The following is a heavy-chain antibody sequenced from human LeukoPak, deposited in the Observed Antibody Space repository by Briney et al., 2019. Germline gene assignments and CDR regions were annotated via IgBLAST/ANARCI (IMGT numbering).Heavy chain of an antibody. CDR2: ISSSSSYI. V-gene: IGHV3-21*01. J-gene: IGHJ1*01. Sequence: PGGSLRLSCAASGFTFSSYSMNWVRQAPGKGLEWVSSISSSSSYIYYADSVKGRFTISRDNAKNSLYPQMNSLRAEDTAVYYCARELGSYGDYGRYFQHWGQGTLVTVSS. CDR1: GFTFSSYS. D-gene: IGHD4-17*01. CDR3: ARELGSYGDYGRYFQH.